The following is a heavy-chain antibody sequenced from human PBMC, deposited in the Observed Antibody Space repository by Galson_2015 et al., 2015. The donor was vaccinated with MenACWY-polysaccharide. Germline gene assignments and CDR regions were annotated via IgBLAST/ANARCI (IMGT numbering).Heavy chain of an antibody. CDR2: IFNRGGT. V-gene: IGHV4-31*03. D-gene: IGHD4-17*01. CDR3: AGIPSTMTSFGWFGP. Sequence: TLSLTCSVSGGSISSAGYHWTWIRQHPGKGLEWIGYIFNRGGTNSNPSLKSRVTVSADRSNNQFSLKLTSLTAADTAVYYCAGIPSTMTSFGWFGPRGQGILVTVSS. CDR1: GGSISSAGYH. J-gene: IGHJ5*02.